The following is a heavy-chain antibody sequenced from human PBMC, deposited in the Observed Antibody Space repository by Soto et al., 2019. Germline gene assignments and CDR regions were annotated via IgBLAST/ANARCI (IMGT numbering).Heavy chain of an antibody. CDR3: ASSYYGDYGGPFY. CDR2: IYSGGST. V-gene: IGHV3-66*01. CDR1: GFTVSSNY. J-gene: IGHJ4*02. D-gene: IGHD4-17*01. Sequence: GGSLRLSCAASGFTVSSNYMSWVRQAPGKGLEWVSVIYSGGSTYYTDSVKGRFTISRDNSKNTLYLQMNSLRAEDTAVYYCASSYYGDYGGPFYWGQGTLVTVSS.